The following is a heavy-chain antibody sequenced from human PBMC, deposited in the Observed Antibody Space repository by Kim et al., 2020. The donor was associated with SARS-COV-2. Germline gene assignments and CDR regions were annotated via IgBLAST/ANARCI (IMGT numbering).Heavy chain of an antibody. CDR2: IYYSGST. J-gene: IGHJ5*02. D-gene: IGHD2-2*03. Sequence: SETLSLTCTVSGGSISSYYWSWIRQPPGKGLEWIGYIYYSGSTNYNPSLKSRVTISVDTSKNQFSLKLSSVTAADTAGYYCARDGGYCSSTSCYNWFDP. CDR3: ARDGGYCSSTSCYNWFDP. V-gene: IGHV4-59*01. CDR1: GGSISSYY.